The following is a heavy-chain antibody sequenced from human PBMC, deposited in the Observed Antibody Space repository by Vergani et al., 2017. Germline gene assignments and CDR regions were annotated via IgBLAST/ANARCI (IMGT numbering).Heavy chain of an antibody. CDR2: IILIFGTA. CDR3: ARAKDTAMVTWYYGMDV. Sequence: QVQLVQSGAEVKKPGSSVKVTCKASGGTFSYYAINWVRQAPGQGLEWMGRIILIFGTANYAQKFQGRVTITADESTSTAYMELSSLRSEDTAVYYCARAKDTAMVTWYYGMDVWGQGTTVTVSS. V-gene: IGHV1-69*13. CDR1: GGTFSYYA. J-gene: IGHJ6*02. D-gene: IGHD5-18*01.